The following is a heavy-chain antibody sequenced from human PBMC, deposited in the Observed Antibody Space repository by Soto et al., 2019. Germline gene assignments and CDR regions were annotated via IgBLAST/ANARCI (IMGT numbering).Heavy chain of an antibody. Sequence: SETLSLTCTVSGGSISSYYWSWIRQPPGKGLEWIGYIYYSGRTNYNPSLKSRVTISVDTSKNQFSLKLSSVTAADTAVYYCARGYCSSTSCYIWDNWFDPWGQGTLVTVSS. J-gene: IGHJ5*02. V-gene: IGHV4-59*01. CDR1: GGSISSYY. CDR2: IYYSGRT. CDR3: ARGYCSSTSCYIWDNWFDP. D-gene: IGHD2-2*02.